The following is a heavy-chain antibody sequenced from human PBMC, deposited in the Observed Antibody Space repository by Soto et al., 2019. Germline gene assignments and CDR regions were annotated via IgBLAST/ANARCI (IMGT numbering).Heavy chain of an antibody. J-gene: IGHJ5*02. V-gene: IGHV1-69*12. CDR3: ARDGDPGYTFWSGPLGGGRFDP. CDR1: GGTFGNTA. Sequence: QVQLVQSGAEVKKPGSSVNVSCKTSGGTFGNTAVTWVRQAPGQGLEWMGGIVPMFGTANYAQKFQGRVTITADESTNTAYMELRSLRSDDAAVYYCARDGDPGYTFWSGPLGGGRFDPWRQGTLVTVSS. CDR2: IVPMFGTA. D-gene: IGHD3-3*01.